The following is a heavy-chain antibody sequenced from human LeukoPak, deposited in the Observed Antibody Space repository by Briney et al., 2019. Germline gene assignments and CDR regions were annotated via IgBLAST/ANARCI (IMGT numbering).Heavy chain of an antibody. CDR3: ARDLDRAYYGSGGHWFDP. Sequence: SVKVSWKASGGTFSSHAFRWVRQAPGQGLEWIGGIIPIFGTANYAQKFQGRVTITADESTSTAYMELSSLRSEDTAVYYCARDLDRAYYGSGGHWFDPWGQGTLVTVSS. V-gene: IGHV1-69*01. J-gene: IGHJ5*02. CDR1: GGTFSSHA. CDR2: IIPIFGTA. D-gene: IGHD3-10*01.